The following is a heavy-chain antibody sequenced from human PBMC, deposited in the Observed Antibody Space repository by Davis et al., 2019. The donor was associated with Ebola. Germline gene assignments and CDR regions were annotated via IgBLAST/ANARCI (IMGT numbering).Heavy chain of an antibody. CDR2: ITKGSDAI. CDR1: GFVFSDFS. J-gene: IGHJ4*02. Sequence: PGGSLRLSCAASGFVFSDFSMNWVRQAPGKGLEWITYITKGSDAIHYADSVKGRFTVSRDNAKNSVFLQMSSLRDEDSAVHYCARDRFSAFDFWSQGVHVSVSS. D-gene: IGHD3/OR15-3a*01. CDR3: ARDRFSAFDF. V-gene: IGHV3-48*02.